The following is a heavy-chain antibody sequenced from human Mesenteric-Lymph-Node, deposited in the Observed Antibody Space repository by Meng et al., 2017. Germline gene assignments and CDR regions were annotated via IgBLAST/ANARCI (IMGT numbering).Heavy chain of an antibody. CDR1: GFTFSSYA. CDR3: ARVGIAAANTHFQH. CDR2: ISYDGSNK. Sequence: GGSLRLSCAASGFTFSSYAMHWVRQAPGKGLEWVAVISYDGSNKYYADSVKGWFTIPRDNSNNTLYLQVNSLRAEDTAVYYCARVGIAAANTHFQHWGQGTLVTVSS. V-gene: IGHV3-30*04. D-gene: IGHD6-13*01. J-gene: IGHJ1*01.